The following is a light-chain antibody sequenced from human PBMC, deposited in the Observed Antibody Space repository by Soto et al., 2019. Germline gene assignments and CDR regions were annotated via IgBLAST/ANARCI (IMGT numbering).Light chain of an antibody. CDR1: QSLLHSNGYNY. V-gene: IGKV2-28*01. CDR3: MQALQTPWT. J-gene: IGKJ1*01. CDR2: LSS. Sequence: DIVMTQSPLSLPVTPGEPASISCRSSQSLLHSNGYNYLDWYLQKPGQSPQLLIYLSSNRPYGVPDSFSGSGTGTDFTLKISIVEAEDGGLYYCMQALQTPWTFGQGTKLEIK.